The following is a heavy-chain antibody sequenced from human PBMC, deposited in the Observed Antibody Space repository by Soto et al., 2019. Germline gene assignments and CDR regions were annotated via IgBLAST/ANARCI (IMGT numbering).Heavy chain of an antibody. Sequence: SEILSLTCIVSGGPFSSGDYSWSWIRQAPGKGLEWIGYIYYSWSTHYTPSLKSRVTISVDTSKNQLSLRVNSVTAADTAVYYCLRVVEAATRHTDSDSWGQGILVTVSS. D-gene: IGHD2-15*01. J-gene: IGHJ4*02. CDR3: LRVVEAATRHTDSDS. CDR2: IYYSWST. V-gene: IGHV4-30-4*01. CDR1: GGPFSSGDYS.